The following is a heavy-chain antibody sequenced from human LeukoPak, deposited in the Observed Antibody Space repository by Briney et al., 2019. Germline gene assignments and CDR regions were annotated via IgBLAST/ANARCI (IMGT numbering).Heavy chain of an antibody. D-gene: IGHD3-16*01. J-gene: IGHJ5*02. CDR2: ISAYNGNT. V-gene: IGHV1-18*01. CDR3: ARNMITFGGVLFRRFDP. CDR1: GYTFTSYG. Sequence: GASVKVSCKASGYTFTSYGISWVRQAPGQGLEWMGWISAYNGNTNYAQKLQGRVIMTTDTSTSTAYMELRSLRSDDTAVYYCARNMITFGGVLFRRFDPWGQGTLVTVSS.